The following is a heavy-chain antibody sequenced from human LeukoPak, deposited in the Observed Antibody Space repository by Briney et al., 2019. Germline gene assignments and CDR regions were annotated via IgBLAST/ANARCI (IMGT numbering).Heavy chain of an antibody. Sequence: PGGSLRLSCAASGFTFSNYEMNWVRQAPGKGLEWISYISSSGSSIYYADSVKGRFTISRDNDKNSLYLQMNSLSAEDTAVDYCARGVRAAGLYYFDCWGQGTLVTVSS. CDR1: GFTFSNYE. D-gene: IGHD6-13*01. V-gene: IGHV3-48*03. CDR3: ARGVRAAGLYYFDC. CDR2: ISSSGSSI. J-gene: IGHJ4*02.